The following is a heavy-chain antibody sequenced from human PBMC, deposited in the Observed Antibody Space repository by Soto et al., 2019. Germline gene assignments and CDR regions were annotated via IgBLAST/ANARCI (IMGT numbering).Heavy chain of an antibody. D-gene: IGHD6-19*01. J-gene: IGHJ4*02. CDR2: FDPEDGET. CDR3: ATQQWLVQALDY. V-gene: IGHV1-24*01. Sequence: GASVKVSCKVSGYTLTELSMHWVRQAPGKGLEWMGGFDPEDGETIYAQKFQGRVTMTEDTSTDTAYMELSSLRSEGTAVYYCATQQWLVQALDYWGQGTLVTVSS. CDR1: GYTLTELS.